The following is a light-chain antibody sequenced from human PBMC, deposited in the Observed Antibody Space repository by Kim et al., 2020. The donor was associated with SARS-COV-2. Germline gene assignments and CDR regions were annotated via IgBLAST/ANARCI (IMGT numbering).Light chain of an antibody. CDR1: QSVSNND. Sequence: EIVLTQSPATLSLSPGERATLSCRASQSVSNNDLAWYQQKPGQAPRLLIYDASRRATGIAGRFSGSGSGTDFTLTISSLQPEDFAVYHCQQHGSAPWTFGQGTKVDIK. CDR2: DAS. CDR3: QQHGSAPWT. V-gene: IGKV3-20*01. J-gene: IGKJ1*01.